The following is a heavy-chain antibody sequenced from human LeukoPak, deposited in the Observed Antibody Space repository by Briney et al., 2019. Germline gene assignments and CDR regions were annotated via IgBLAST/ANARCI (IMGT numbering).Heavy chain of an antibody. CDR2: ISYDGSNK. CDR3: ARSDDYGDYVYLGRPLDY. D-gene: IGHD4-17*01. J-gene: IGHJ4*02. V-gene: IGHV3-30*04. Sequence: GRSLRLSCAASGFTFSSYAMHWVRQAPGKGLEWVAVISYDGSNKYYADSMKGRFTISRDNSKNTLYLQMNSLRAEDTAVYYCARSDDYGDYVYLGRPLDYWGQGTLVTVSS. CDR1: GFTFSSYA.